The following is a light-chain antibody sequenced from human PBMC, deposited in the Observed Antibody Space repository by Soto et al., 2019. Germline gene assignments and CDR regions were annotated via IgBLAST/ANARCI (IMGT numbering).Light chain of an antibody. V-gene: IGKV1-9*01. Sequence: DIQLTQSPSFLSASVGDRVTITCRASQGISSYLAWYQQKPGKAPNLLIYAASTLQSGVPSRFSGSGSGKEFNLTISSLKPEDFATYSCQQLNSYPLTFGGGTKVELK. CDR3: QQLNSYPLT. CDR2: AAS. CDR1: QGISSY. J-gene: IGKJ4*01.